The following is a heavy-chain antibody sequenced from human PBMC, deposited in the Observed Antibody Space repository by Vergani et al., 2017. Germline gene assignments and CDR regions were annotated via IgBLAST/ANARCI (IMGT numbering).Heavy chain of an antibody. CDR3: ARVNTETNGHLYYYYYMDV. J-gene: IGHJ6*03. D-gene: IGHD4-11*01. CDR2: IDHTGGP. V-gene: IGHV4-34*01. Sequence: QVQLQQWGGGLLKPSETLSLTCVVNGGSFTSYHWTWIRQSPGGGLEWVGDIDHTGGPDYNPSLKSRLTMSVYKSRNQFSLTLNSVTATDTAIYFCARVNTETNGHLYYYYYMDVWGQGTAVTVS. CDR1: GGSFTSYH.